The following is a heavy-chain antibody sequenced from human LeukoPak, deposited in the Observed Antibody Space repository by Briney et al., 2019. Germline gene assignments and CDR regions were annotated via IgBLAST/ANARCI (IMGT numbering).Heavy chain of an antibody. CDR2: IYTSGST. CDR1: DGSISSYY. J-gene: IGHJ6*03. CDR3: ARAHYMDV. V-gene: IGHV4-4*09. Sequence: PSETLSLTCTVSDGSISSYYWGWIRQPPGKGLEWIGYIYTSGSTNYKPSLKSRVTISVDTSKNQFSLKLSSVTAADTAVYYCARAHYMDVWGKGTTVTVSS.